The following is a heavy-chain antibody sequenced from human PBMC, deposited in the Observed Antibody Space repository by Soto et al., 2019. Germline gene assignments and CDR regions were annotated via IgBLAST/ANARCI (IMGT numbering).Heavy chain of an antibody. Sequence: QVQLQESGPGLVKPSQTLSLTCTVSGGSISSGGYYWSWIRQHPGKGLEWVGYIYYSGSTYYNPSLKSRVTISVDTSNNQFSLQLSSVTAADTAVYYCARAMTTVNTNWFDPWGQGTLVTVSS. D-gene: IGHD4-17*01. J-gene: IGHJ5*02. CDR3: ARAMTTVNTNWFDP. V-gene: IGHV4-31*03. CDR2: IYYSGST. CDR1: GGSISSGGYY.